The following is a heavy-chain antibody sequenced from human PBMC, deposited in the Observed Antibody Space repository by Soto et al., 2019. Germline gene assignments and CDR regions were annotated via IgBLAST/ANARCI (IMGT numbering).Heavy chain of an antibody. CDR2: INPNSGGT. V-gene: IGHV1-2*02. CDR1: GCTFTGYY. CDR3: ARVPLGYDILTGYYSYYYGMDV. J-gene: IGHJ6*02. D-gene: IGHD3-9*01. Sequence: GASVKVSCKASGCTFTGYYMHWVRQAPGQGLEWMGWINPNSGGTNYAQKFQGRVTMTRDTSISTAYMELSRLRSDDTAVYYCARVPLGYDILTGYYSYYYGMDVWGQGTTVTVSS.